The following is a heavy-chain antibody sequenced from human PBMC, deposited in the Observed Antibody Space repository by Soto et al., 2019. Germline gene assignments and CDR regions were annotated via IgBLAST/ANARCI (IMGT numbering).Heavy chain of an antibody. Sequence: SETLSLTCAVSGGSISSSSYYWGWIRQPPGKGLEWIGSISYSGSTYYNPSLKSRVTIYVDTSKNQFSLKLSSVTAADTAVYYCASYYYDSSGYYYVPGVYWGQGTLVTVSS. CDR1: GGSISSSSYY. CDR3: ASYYYDSSGYYYVPGVY. CDR2: ISYSGST. D-gene: IGHD3-22*01. J-gene: IGHJ4*02. V-gene: IGHV4-39*01.